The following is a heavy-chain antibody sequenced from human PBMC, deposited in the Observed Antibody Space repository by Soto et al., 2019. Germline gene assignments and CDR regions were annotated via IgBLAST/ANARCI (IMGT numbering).Heavy chain of an antibody. Sequence: QVQLQQWGAGLLKPSETLSLTCAVYGGSFSGYYWSWIRQPPGKGLEWIGEINHSGSTNYNPSLTSRVHISVDTNTNQFSLKLSSVTAADTAVYYCAFSRGGYSSSWGQGTLLSVSS. CDR1: GGSFSGYY. V-gene: IGHV4-34*01. CDR3: AFSRGGYSSS. CDR2: INHSGST. J-gene: IGHJ4*02. D-gene: IGHD6-13*01.